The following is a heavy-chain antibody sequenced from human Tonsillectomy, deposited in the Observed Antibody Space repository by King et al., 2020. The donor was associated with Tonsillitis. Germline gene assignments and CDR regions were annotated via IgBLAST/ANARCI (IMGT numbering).Heavy chain of an antibody. D-gene: IGHD3-22*01. CDR3: ARPYYYEPFYFDY. J-gene: IGHJ4*02. CDR1: GFTFRSHW. Sequence: VQLVESGGGLVQPGGSLRLSCATSGFTFRSHWMSWVRQAPGKGLEWVANIKEDGSEKYHVDSAKGRFTISRDNAKNSLYLQMNSLRAEDTAVYYCARPYYYEPFYFDYWGQGTLVTVSS. CDR2: IKEDGSEK. V-gene: IGHV3-7*01.